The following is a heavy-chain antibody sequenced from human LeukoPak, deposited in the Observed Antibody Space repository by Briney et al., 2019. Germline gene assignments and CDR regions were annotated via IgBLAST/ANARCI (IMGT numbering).Heavy chain of an antibody. D-gene: IGHD3-10*01. Sequence: ASVKVSCKASGYTFTTYTIHWVRQAPGQRLEWMGWINTGNGHTKYSQGFQDRVTITRDTSASTAYMELSSLRSDDMAIYFCTRGAKFRFYGSGTYYTSLPFDPWGQGTLVTVSS. V-gene: IGHV1-3*03. CDR1: GYTFTTYT. CDR2: INTGNGHT. J-gene: IGHJ5*02. CDR3: TRGAKFRFYGSGTYYTSLPFDP.